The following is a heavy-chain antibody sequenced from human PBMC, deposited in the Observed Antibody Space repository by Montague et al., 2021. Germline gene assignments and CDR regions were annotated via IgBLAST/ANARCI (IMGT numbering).Heavy chain of an antibody. V-gene: IGHV4-39*01. D-gene: IGHD3-10*01. Sequence: SETLSLTCSVSGGSISSSSYYWGWIRQPPGKGLEWIGSIYYSGSTYYNPSLKSRVTISVDTSKNQFSLKLSSVTAADTAMYYCARHQGRFGQLLAGMDVWGQGTTVTVSS. CDR2: IYYSGST. CDR3: ARHQGRFGQLLAGMDV. J-gene: IGHJ6*02. CDR1: GGSISSSSYY.